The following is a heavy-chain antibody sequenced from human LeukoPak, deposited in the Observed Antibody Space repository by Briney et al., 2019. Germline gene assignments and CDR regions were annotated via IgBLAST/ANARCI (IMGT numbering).Heavy chain of an antibody. D-gene: IGHD3-10*01. CDR1: GGSISSGGYY. V-gene: IGHV4-31*03. CDR2: IYYSGST. CDR3: AGGVRAAHYYYYYYMDV. Sequence: PSQTLSLTCTVSGGSISSGGYYWSWIRQHPGKGLEWIGYIYYSGSTYYNPSLKSRVTISVDTSKNQFSLKLSSVTAADTAVYYCAGGVRAAHYYYYYYMDVWGKGTTVTVSS. J-gene: IGHJ6*03.